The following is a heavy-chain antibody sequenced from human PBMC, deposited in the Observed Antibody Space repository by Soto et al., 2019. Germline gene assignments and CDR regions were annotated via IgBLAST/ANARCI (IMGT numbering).Heavy chain of an antibody. CDR1: GGSISSNDYY. CDR3: ARAPSVGYGDYYIDH. CDR2: ISYSGST. J-gene: IGHJ4*02. V-gene: IGHV4-30-4*01. D-gene: IGHD4-17*01. Sequence: TLSLTCIVSGGSISSNDYYWSWIRQPPGKGLEWIGYISYSGSTYYNPSLKSRVTISVDTSKNQVSLKLSSVTAVDTAVYYCARAPSVGYGDYYIDHSGQGTLVTVS.